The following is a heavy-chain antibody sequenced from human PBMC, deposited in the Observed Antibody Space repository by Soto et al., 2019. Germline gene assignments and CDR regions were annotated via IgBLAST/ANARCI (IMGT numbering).Heavy chain of an antibody. CDR2: ISSSSSTI. D-gene: IGHD4-17*01. CDR1: GFTFSSYS. V-gene: IGHV3-48*01. CDR3: AIRPYGDYIDC. Sequence: EVQLVESGGGLVQPGGSLRLSCAASGFTFSSYSMNWVHQAPGKGLEWVSYISSSSSTIYYADSVKGRFTISRDNAKNSLYLQMNSLRAEDTAVYYCAIRPYGDYIDCWGQGTLVTVSS. J-gene: IGHJ4*02.